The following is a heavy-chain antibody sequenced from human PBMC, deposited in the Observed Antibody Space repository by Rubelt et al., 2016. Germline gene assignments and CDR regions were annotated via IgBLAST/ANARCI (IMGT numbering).Heavy chain of an antibody. CDR2: INPNSGGT. CDR3: AREAPYDAFDI. Sequence: INPNSGGTNYAQKFQGRVTMTRDTSISTAYMELSRLRSDDTAVYYCAREAPYDAFDIWGQGTMVTVSS. J-gene: IGHJ3*02. D-gene: IGHD6-6*01. V-gene: IGHV1-2*02.